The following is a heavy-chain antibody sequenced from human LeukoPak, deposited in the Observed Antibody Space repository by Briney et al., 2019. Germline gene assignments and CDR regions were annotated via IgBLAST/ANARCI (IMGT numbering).Heavy chain of an antibody. V-gene: IGHV3-21*01. D-gene: IGHD6-19*01. CDR1: GFTFSSYS. CDR2: ISSSSSYI. CDR3: AKDRFFSSGWYGYFDY. Sequence: GGSLRLSCAASGFTFSSYSMNWVRQAPGKGLEWVSSISSSSSYIYYADSVKGRFTISRDNAKNSLYLQMNSLRAEDTAVYYCAKDRFFSSGWYGYFDYWGQGTLVTVSS. J-gene: IGHJ4*02.